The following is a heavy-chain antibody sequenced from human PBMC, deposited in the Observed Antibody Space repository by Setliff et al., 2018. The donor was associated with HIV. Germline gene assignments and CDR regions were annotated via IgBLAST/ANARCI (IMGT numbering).Heavy chain of an antibody. CDR2: IYYSGST. CDR1: GASISSVGYY. Sequence: SETLSLTCTVSGASISSVGYYWSWIRQHPGKGLEWIGYIYYSGSTYYNPSLQSRVTISVYTSKNHFSLTLNSVTAADTAVYYCARGGALEWELPFDYWGQGTLVTVSS. V-gene: IGHV4-31*03. CDR3: ARGGALEWELPFDY. J-gene: IGHJ4*02. D-gene: IGHD1-26*01.